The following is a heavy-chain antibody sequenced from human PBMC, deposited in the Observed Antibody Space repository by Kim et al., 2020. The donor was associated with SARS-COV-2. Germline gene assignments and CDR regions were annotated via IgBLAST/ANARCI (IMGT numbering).Heavy chain of an antibody. V-gene: IGHV3-53*01. J-gene: IGHJ4*02. CDR1: GFTVSSNY. D-gene: IGHD3-22*01. Sequence: GGSLRLSCAASGFTVSSNYMSWVRQAPGKGLEWVSVIYSGGSTYYADSVKGRFTISRDNSKNTLYLQMNSLRAEDTAVYYCARGGYDSSHYYYGCDYWGQGTLVTVSS. CDR3: ARGGYDSSHYYYGCDY. CDR2: IYSGGST.